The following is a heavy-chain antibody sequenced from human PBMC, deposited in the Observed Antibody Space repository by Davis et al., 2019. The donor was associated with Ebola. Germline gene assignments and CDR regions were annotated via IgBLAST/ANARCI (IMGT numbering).Heavy chain of an antibody. CDR3: AVGYSYAMGYYYMDV. CDR1: GYTFTSYY. J-gene: IGHJ6*03. Sequence: ASVKVSCKASGYTFTSYYMHWVRQAPGQGLEWMGIINPSGGSTSYAQKFQGRVTITADESTSTAYMELSSLRSEDTAVYYCAVGYSYAMGYYYMDVWGKGTTVTVSS. D-gene: IGHD5-18*01. CDR2: INPSGGST. V-gene: IGHV1-46*01.